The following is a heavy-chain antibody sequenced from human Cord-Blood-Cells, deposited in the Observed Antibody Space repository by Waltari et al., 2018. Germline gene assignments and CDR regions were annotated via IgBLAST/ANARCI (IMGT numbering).Heavy chain of an antibody. J-gene: IGHJ2*01. CDR3: ARGIGSWYWYFDL. D-gene: IGHD6-13*01. V-gene: IGHV4-34*01. CDR2: SNHSGST. CDR1: GGSSRGYY. Sequence: QVQLQRWGAGLLKPSETLSLTCAVNGGSSRGYYWSWIRQPPGKGLEWIGESNHSGSTNYNPSLKSRVTISVDTSKNQFSLKLSSVTAADTAVYYCARGIGSWYWYFDLWGRGTLVTVSS.